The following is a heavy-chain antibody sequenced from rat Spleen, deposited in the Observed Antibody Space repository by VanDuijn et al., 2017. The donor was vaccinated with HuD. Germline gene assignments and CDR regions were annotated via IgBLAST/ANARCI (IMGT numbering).Heavy chain of an antibody. CDR1: GFTFSNYW. CDR2: IINTGGST. V-gene: IGHV5-31*01. Sequence: EVQLVESGGGLVQPGRSLKLSCVASGFTFSNYWMTWIRQTPGKGLEWIASIINTGGSTYYPDSVKGRFTISRDNTKSTLYLQMNSLRSEDTATYYCTTENYWFAYWGQGTLVTVSS. J-gene: IGHJ3*01. D-gene: IGHD1-10*01. CDR3: TTENYWFAY.